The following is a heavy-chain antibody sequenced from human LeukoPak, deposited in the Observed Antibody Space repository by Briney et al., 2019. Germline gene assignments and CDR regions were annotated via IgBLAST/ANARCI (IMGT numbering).Heavy chain of an antibody. CDR1: GFTFSSYG. CDR2: ISRSADQT. V-gene: IGHV3-23*01. D-gene: IGHD5-18*01. CDR3: AKDPGYGYGYGPFDY. Sequence: GGSLRLSCEASGFTFSSYGIAWVRQAPGKGLEWVSLISRSADQTYYADSGKGRFTISRDNSKNTLYLQMNSLRAEDTAVYYCAKDPGYGYGYGPFDYWGQGTLVTVSS. J-gene: IGHJ4*02.